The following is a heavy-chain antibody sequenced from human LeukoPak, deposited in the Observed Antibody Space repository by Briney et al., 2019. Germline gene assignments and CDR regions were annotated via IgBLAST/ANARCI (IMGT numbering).Heavy chain of an antibody. D-gene: IGHD6-13*01. J-gene: IGHJ2*01. CDR3: ARVSSSWYQDWYFDL. CDR1: GGSFSGYY. V-gene: IGHV4-34*01. CDR2: INHSGST. Sequence: SETLSLTCAVYGGSFSGYYWSWIRQPPGKGLEWIGEINHSGSTNYNPSLKSRVTMSVDTSKNQFSLKLSSVTAADTAVYYCARVSSSWYQDWYFDLWGRGTLVTVSS.